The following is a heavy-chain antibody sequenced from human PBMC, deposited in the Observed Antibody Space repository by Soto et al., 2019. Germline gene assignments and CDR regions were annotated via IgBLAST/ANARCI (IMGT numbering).Heavy chain of an antibody. CDR3: ARGLLGCSSTSCYGNY. Sequence: TSETLSLTCAVYGGSFSGYYWSWIRQPPGKGLEWIGEINHSGSTNYNPSLKSRVTISVDTSKNQFSLKLSSVTAADTAVYYCARGLLGCSSTSCYGNYWGQGTLVTVSS. CDR2: INHSGST. J-gene: IGHJ4*02. D-gene: IGHD2-2*01. V-gene: IGHV4-34*01. CDR1: GGSFSGYY.